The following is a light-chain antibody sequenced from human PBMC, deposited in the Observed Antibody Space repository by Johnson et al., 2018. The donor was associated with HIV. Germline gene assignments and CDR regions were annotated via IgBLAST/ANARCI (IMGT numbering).Light chain of an antibody. V-gene: IGLV1-51*02. CDR3: GTWDSGLSAHYV. Sequence: QSVLTQPPSVSAAPGQKVTISCSGSSSNIGNNYVSWYQHLPGTAPKLLIYENNKRPSGIADRFSDTKSGTSATLGITGLQTGDEADYYCGTWDSGLSAHYVFGTGTKVTVL. CDR2: ENN. J-gene: IGLJ1*01. CDR1: SSNIGNNY.